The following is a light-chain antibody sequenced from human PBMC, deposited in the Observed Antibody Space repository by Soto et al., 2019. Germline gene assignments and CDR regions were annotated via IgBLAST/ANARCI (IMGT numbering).Light chain of an antibody. V-gene: IGLV2-14*01. J-gene: IGLJ2*01. CDR1: SSDVGGYNY. CDR2: DVS. CDR3: SSYTGSSTYVV. Sequence: QSVLTQPASVSGSPGQSITISCTGTSSDVGGYNYVSWYQQHPGKAPKLMIYDVSNRPSGVSTRFSGSKSGNTASLTISGSQAEDEAEYYCSSYTGSSTYVVFGGGTKLTVL.